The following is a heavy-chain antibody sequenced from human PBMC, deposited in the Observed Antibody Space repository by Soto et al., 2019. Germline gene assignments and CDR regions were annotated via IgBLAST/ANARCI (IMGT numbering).Heavy chain of an antibody. D-gene: IGHD6-13*01. CDR3: VKDESINWYSGHFRH. CDR1: GFTFDDYA. V-gene: IGHV3-9*01. J-gene: IGHJ1*01. Sequence: GWSLRLSCAASGFTFDDYAMHWVRQVPGKGLEWVSGINWNSGSIGYADSVKGRFAISRDNAKNSLHLQMNSLRAEDTAFYYCVKDESINWYSGHFRHWGQGTLVTVSS. CDR2: INWNSGSI.